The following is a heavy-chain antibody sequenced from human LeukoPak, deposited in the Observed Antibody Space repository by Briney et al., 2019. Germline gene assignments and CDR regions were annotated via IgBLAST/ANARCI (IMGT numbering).Heavy chain of an antibody. CDR2: IYPSDSDS. V-gene: IGHV5-51*01. Sequence: GESLKISCKGSGYSFTSYWIGWVRQMPGKGPEWMGIIYPSDSDSRYSPSFQGQVTMSADKSISTAYLQWSSLKASDTAMYYCARRRYGSGIFDYWGQGTLVTVSS. D-gene: IGHD3-10*01. J-gene: IGHJ4*02. CDR3: ARRRYGSGIFDY. CDR1: GYSFTSYW.